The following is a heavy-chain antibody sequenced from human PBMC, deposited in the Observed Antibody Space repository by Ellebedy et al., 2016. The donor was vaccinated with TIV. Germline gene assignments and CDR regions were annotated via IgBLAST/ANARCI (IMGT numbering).Heavy chain of an antibody. J-gene: IGHJ5*02. CDR3: ARGSPRLGARIVSGNWFDP. D-gene: IGHD2-15*01. V-gene: IGHV1-8*01. CDR1: GYTFTSYD. CDR2: MNPNSGNT. Sequence: ASAKVSCXASGYTFTSYDINWVRHATGQGIEWMGWMNPNSGNTGYAQKFQGRVTMTRNTSISTAYMELSSLRSEDTAVYYCARGSPRLGARIVSGNWFDPWGQGTLVTVSS.